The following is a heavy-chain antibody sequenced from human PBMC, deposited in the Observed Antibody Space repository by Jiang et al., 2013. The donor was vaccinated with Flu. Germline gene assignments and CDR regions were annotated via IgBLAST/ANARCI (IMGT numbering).Heavy chain of an antibody. CDR2: IYYSGST. CDR3: ARLGSPGDSVFDY. J-gene: IGHJ4*02. D-gene: IGHD2-21*01. CDR1: GGSISSYY. Sequence: SLTCTVSGGSISSYYWSWIRQPPGKGLEWIGYIYYSGSTNYNPSLKSRVTISVDTSKNQFSLKLSSVTAADTAVYYCARLGSPGDSVFDYWGQGTLVTVSS. V-gene: IGHV4-59*08.